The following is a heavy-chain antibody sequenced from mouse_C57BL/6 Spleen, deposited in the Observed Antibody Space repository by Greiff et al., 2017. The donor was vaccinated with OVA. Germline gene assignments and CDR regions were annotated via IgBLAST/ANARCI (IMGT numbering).Heavy chain of an antibody. CDR3: AREGFYGNYAMDY. CDR1: GYTFTSYW. J-gene: IGHJ4*01. Sequence: QVQLQQPGAELVKPGASVKLSCKASGYTFTSYWMHWVKQRPGQGLEWIGMIHPNSGSTNYNEKFKSKATLTVDKSSSTAYMQLSSLTSEDSAVYYCAREGFYGNYAMDYWGQGTSVTVSS. CDR2: IHPNSGST. D-gene: IGHD2-1*01. V-gene: IGHV1-64*01.